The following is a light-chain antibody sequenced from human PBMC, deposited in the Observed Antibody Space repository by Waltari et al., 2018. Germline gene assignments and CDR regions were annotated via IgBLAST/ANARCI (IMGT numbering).Light chain of an antibody. J-gene: IGLJ2*01. Sequence: QTVVTQEPSLSVSPGGTVTLTCALSSGSLSTTSYASWSQQTPGQAPRTLVFKGNSRSSGVPDRFSGSILGNKAALTITGAQADDESDYYCLLYMGGGIWVFGGGTKLTVL. CDR2: KGN. CDR3: LLYMGGGIWV. V-gene: IGLV8-61*01. CDR1: SGSLSTTSY.